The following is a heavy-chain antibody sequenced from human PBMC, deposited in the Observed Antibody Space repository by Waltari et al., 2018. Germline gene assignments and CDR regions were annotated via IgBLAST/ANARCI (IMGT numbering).Heavy chain of an antibody. D-gene: IGHD6-19*01. Sequence: QVQLQESGPGLVKPSQTLSLSCTVSGVYLRSRVYYWSWIRQPPGKGLEWVGYIYYSANTYYNPSLKGRVTISVDTSKNQFSLRLTSVTAADTAVYYCARVIAVTGTGGMDVWGQGTTVTVSS. CDR1: GVYLRSRVYY. J-gene: IGHJ6*02. CDR3: ARVIAVTGTGGMDV. V-gene: IGHV4-30-4*01. CDR2: IYYSANT.